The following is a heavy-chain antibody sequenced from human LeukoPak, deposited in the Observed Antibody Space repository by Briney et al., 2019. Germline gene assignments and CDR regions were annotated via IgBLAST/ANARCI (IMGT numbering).Heavy chain of an antibody. V-gene: IGHV3-53*01. CDR1: GFTVSSNY. Sequence: GGSLRLSCAASGFTVSSNYMSWVRQAPGKGLEWVSVIYSGGSTYYADSVKGRFTISRDNSKNTLYLQMNSLRAGDTAVYYCARELSIAAARGYYYYMDVWGKGTTVTVSS. D-gene: IGHD6-13*01. J-gene: IGHJ6*03. CDR3: ARELSIAAARGYYYYMDV. CDR2: IYSGGST.